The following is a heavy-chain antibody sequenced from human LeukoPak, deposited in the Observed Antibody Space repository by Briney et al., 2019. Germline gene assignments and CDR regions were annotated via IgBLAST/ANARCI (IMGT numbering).Heavy chain of an antibody. CDR2: ISGSGDST. Sequence: PSETLSLTCAVYGGSFSGYYWSWIRQAPGKGLEWVSVISGSGDSTYYADSVKGRFTISRDNSKNTLYLQMNSLRADDTAVYYCAKGNWLDYWGQGTLVIVSS. CDR1: GGSFSGYY. J-gene: IGHJ4*02. V-gene: IGHV3-23*01. CDR3: AKGNWLDY. D-gene: IGHD1-1*01.